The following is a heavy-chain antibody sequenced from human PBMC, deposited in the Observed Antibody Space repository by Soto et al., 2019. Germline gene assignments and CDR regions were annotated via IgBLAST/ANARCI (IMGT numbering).Heavy chain of an antibody. CDR3: ARDQGNSSSWPIDF. J-gene: IGHJ4*02. Sequence: ASVKVSCRTSGYMFTDYYIHWVGQAPGQGLEWMGYINPKTGGTTYAQKFQGWVTMTRDTSVSTAYVDLSSLKFNDTAVYYCARDQGNSSSWPIDFWGQGTVVTVPQ. CDR1: GYMFTDYY. D-gene: IGHD6-13*01. CDR2: INPKTGGT. V-gene: IGHV1-2*04.